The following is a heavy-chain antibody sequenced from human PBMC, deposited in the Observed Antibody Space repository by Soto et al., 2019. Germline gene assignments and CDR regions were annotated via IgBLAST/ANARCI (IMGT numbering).Heavy chain of an antibody. Sequence: QVQLVQSGGGVVQPGRALRLSCAASGFDLSVYSIHWVRQGPGKGLEWVALISHDGNSQYYADSVKGRFTISRDTSKKTISLQMNSLRTEDTAVYFFAIDHDYDGDYWGQGALVTVSS. D-gene: IGHD3-16*01. CDR2: ISHDGNSQ. CDR3: AIDHDYDGDY. V-gene: IGHV3-30-3*01. J-gene: IGHJ4*02. CDR1: GFDLSVYS.